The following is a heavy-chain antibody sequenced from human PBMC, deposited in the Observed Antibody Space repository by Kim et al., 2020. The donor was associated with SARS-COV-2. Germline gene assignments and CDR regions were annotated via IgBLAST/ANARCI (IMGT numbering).Heavy chain of an antibody. J-gene: IGHJ4*02. Sequence: SETLSLTCIVSGGSISSYYWSWIRQPPGKGLEWIGYISYGGSTNYNPSLKSRGTISVDTSKNQVSLKLTSVTAADTAVYYCARGPDENSGFDYWGPGTLAT. V-gene: IGHV4-59*13. CDR3: ARGPDENSGFDY. CDR1: GGSISSYY. CDR2: ISYGGST. D-gene: IGHD3-22*01.